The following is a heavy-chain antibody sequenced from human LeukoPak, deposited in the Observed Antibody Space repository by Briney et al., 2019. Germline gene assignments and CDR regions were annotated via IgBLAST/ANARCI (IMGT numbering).Heavy chain of an antibody. CDR1: GFTFSDNY. J-gene: IGHJ3*01. Sequence: GGSLRLSCAASGFTFSDNYMNWIRQAPGKGLEWVSYISSDTTYTDYADSAKGRFTISRDNAKKLLYLQMNSLRAEDTAIYYCARDQSITTFGAFDVWGQGTMVTVSS. V-gene: IGHV3-11*06. CDR3: ARDQSITTFGAFDV. CDR2: ISSDTTYT. D-gene: IGHD3-10*02.